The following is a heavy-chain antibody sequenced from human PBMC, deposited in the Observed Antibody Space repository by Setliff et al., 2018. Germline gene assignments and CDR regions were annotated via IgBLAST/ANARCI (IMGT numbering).Heavy chain of an antibody. CDR1: GYTLTELS. Sequence: ASVKVSCKVSGYTLTELSRHWVRQAPGKGLEWMGGFDPEDGETIYAQKFQGRVTMTEDTSTDTAYMELSSLRSEDTAVYYCSVQSEFGHDCSDGSCHPNYFDSWGQGTLVTVSS. D-gene: IGHD2-15*01. CDR3: SVQSEFGHDCSDGSCHPNYFDS. J-gene: IGHJ4*02. V-gene: IGHV1-24*01. CDR2: FDPEDGET.